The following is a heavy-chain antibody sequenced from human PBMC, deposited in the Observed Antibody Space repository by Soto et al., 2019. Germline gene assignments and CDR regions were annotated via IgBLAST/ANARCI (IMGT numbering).Heavy chain of an antibody. V-gene: IGHV3-23*01. D-gene: IGHD2-2*01. J-gene: IGHJ4*02. CDR1: GFTFSTYT. Sequence: EVQLLESGGGLVQPGGSLRLSCVASGFTFSTYTMSWVRQAPGKGLEWVSVISGSGGSPSYADSVQGRFSISRDNPKNTLYLQMNSLRGEDTAMDYCAKARCSTTSGYVPDYWGQGTLVTVSS. CDR2: ISGSGGSP. CDR3: AKARCSTTSGYVPDY.